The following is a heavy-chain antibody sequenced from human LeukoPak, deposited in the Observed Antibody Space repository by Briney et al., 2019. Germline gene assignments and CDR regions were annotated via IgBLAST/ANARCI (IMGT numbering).Heavy chain of an antibody. J-gene: IGHJ5*02. CDR2: IIPIFGTA. D-gene: IGHD3-9*01. CDR1: GGTFSSYA. Sequence: SVKVSCKASGGTFSSYAISWVRQAPGQGLEWMGGIIPIFGTANYAQKFQGRVTITADESTSTAYMELSSLRSEDAAVYYCARGAQLRYFDWLLSPWGQGTLVTVSS. CDR3: ARGAQLRYFDWLLSP. V-gene: IGHV1-69*01.